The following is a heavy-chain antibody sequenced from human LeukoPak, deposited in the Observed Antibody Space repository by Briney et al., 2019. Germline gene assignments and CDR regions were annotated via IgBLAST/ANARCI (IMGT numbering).Heavy chain of an antibody. D-gene: IGHD3-22*01. CDR3: SRCDSSLVRYFEY. CDR2: FSGTGDTT. J-gene: IGHJ4*02. CDR1: GFTFSDYA. Sequence: GGSLRLSCAASGFTFSDYAMSWVRQAPGKGLEWVSAFSGTGDTTYYADSVKGRFTVSRDTSRSTLYLQMNSLRAEDAAVYYCSRCDSSLVRYFEYWGQGTLVTVSS. V-gene: IGHV3-23*01.